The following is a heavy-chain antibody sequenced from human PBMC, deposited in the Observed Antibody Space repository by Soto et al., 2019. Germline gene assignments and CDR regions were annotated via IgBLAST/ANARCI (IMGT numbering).Heavy chain of an antibody. D-gene: IGHD3-3*01. Sequence: SETLSLTCAVYGGSFSGYYWSWIRQPPGKGLEWIGEINHSGSTNYNPSLKSRVTISVDTSKNQFSLKLSSVTAADTAVYYCARSYDFWSGYSDYFDYWGQGTLVTVSS. CDR1: GGSFSGYY. CDR2: INHSGST. J-gene: IGHJ4*02. V-gene: IGHV4-34*01. CDR3: ARSYDFWSGYSDYFDY.